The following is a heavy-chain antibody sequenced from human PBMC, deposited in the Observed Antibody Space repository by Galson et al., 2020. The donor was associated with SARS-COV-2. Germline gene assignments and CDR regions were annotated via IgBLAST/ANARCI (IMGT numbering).Heavy chain of an antibody. CDR1: GFTFSSYW. CDR2: INSDGSST. D-gene: IGHD2-21*02. J-gene: IGHJ5*02. V-gene: IGHV3-74*01. Sequence: GSLRLSCEASGFTFSSYWMHWVRQAPGKGLVWVSRINSDGSSTLYADSVKGRFTISRDNAKNTLYLQMNSLRAEDTAVYYCARGYGGNSLGWFDPWGQGTLVTVSS. CDR3: ARGYGGNSLGWFDP.